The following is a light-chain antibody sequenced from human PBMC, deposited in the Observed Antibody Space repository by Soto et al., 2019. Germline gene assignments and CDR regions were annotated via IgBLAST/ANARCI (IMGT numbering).Light chain of an antibody. CDR1: SSDVGAYDF. CDR2: EVS. J-gene: IGLJ2*01. CDR3: SAYTTSAALVV. V-gene: IGLV2-14*01. Sequence: QSVLTQPASVSGSPGQSITISCSGTSSDVGAYDFVSWYQHHPGKAPKLMIFEVSNRPSGVSNRFSGSKSGNMASLTISGLQAEDEAHYYCSAYTTSAALVVFGGGTKLTVL.